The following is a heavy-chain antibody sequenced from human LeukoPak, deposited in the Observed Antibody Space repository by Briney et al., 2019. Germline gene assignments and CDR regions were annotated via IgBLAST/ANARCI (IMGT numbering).Heavy chain of an antibody. D-gene: IGHD2-15*01. CDR2: IYPGDSDT. V-gene: IGHV5-51*01. J-gene: IGHJ5*02. CDR3: ARRDGYCSGGSCYFNWFDP. Sequence: GESLKISCKGSGYSFTSYWIGWVRQMPGKGLEWMGIIYPGDSDTRYSPSFQGQVTISADKSISTAYLQWSSLKASDTAMYYCARRDGYCSGGSCYFNWFDPWGQGTLDTVSS. CDR1: GYSFTSYW.